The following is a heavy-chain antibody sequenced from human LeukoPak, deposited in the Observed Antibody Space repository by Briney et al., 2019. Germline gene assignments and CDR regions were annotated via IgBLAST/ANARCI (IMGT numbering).Heavy chain of an antibody. D-gene: IGHD3-22*01. J-gene: IGHJ6*02. CDR1: GGTFSSYA. CDR2: IIPIFGTA. V-gene: IGHV1-69*13. CDR3: ASPKRSHYYDSSGYYQGYYYGMDV. Sequence: SVKVSCKASGGTFSSYAISWVRQAPGQGLEWMGGIIPIFGTANYAQKFQGRVTITADETTSTAYMELSSLRSEDTAVYYCASPKRSHYYDSSGYYQGYYYGMDVWGQGTTVTVSS.